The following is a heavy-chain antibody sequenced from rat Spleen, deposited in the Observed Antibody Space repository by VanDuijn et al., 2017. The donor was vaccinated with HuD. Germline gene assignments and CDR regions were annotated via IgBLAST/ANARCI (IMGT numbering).Heavy chain of an antibody. D-gene: IGHD1-11*01. CDR3: ARQGYLRDWYFDF. J-gene: IGHJ1*01. V-gene: IGHV5-29*01. Sequence: EVQLVESGGDLVQPGRSLKLTCAASGFTFSHYGMAWVRQAPTKGLEWVATLSYDGHTTYYRDSVKGRFTISRDNAKSSLYLQMNSLKSEDTATYYCARQGYLRDWYFDFWGPGTMVTVSS. CDR2: LSYDGHTT. CDR1: GFTFSHYG.